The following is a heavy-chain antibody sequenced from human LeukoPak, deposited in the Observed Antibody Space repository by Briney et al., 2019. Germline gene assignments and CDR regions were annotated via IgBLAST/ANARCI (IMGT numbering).Heavy chain of an antibody. J-gene: IGHJ4*02. D-gene: IGHD3-10*01. CDR3: ARDMVRGVSQGFDY. Sequence: PSETLSLTCTVSGVSISSGGYYWRWIRQHPGKGLEWIGYIYYSGSTYYNPSLKSRVTISVDTSKNQFSLKLSSVTAADTAVYYCARDMVRGVSQGFDYWGQGTLVTVSS. V-gene: IGHV4-31*03. CDR1: GVSISSGGYY. CDR2: IYYSGST.